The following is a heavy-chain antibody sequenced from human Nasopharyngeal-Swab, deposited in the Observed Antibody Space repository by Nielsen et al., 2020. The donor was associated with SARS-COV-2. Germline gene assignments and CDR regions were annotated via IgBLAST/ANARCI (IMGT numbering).Heavy chain of an antibody. Sequence: GGSLRLSCAASGFTFSSYWMHWVRQAPGKGLVWVSRINEDGSSTSYADSLKGRFTISRDNAKNTLYLQMNSLSAEDTAVYYCTRAGSFRHDYWGQGTLVTVPS. CDR2: INEDGSST. D-gene: IGHD6-13*01. CDR1: GFTFSSYW. CDR3: TRAGSFRHDY. V-gene: IGHV3-74*01. J-gene: IGHJ4*02.